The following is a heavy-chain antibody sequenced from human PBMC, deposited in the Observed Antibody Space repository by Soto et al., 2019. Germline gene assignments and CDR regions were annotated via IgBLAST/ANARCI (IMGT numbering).Heavy chain of an antibody. J-gene: IGHJ3*02. CDR3: ARFLITPILTDTTLTPHRDFDI. CDR1: GGSISSGDYY. D-gene: IGHD3-9*01. Sequence: SETLSLTCTVSGGSISSGDYYWRWIRQPPGKGLEWIGYIYYSGSTYYNPSLKSRVTISVDTSKNQFSLKLSSVTAADTAVYYCARFLITPILTDTTLTPHRDFDILGQGTMVTV. CDR2: IYYSGST. V-gene: IGHV4-30-4*01.